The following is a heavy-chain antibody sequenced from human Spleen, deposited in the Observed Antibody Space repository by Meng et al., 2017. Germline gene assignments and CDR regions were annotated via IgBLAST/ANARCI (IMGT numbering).Heavy chain of an antibody. CDR2: IYYSGST. J-gene: IGHJ4*02. CDR1: GGSISSSSYY. Sequence: GSLRLSCTVSGGSISSSSYYWGWIRQPPGKGLEWIGSIYYSGSTYYNPSLKSRVTISVDTSKNQFSLKLSSVTAADTAVYYCARDRPRGYSYGFRSDYWGQGTLVTVSS. V-gene: IGHV4-39*07. CDR3: ARDRPRGYSYGFRSDY. D-gene: IGHD5-18*01.